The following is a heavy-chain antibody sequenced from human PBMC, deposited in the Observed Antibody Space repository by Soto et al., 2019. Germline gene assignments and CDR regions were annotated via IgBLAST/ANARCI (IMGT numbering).Heavy chain of an antibody. CDR1: GGSFSGYY. D-gene: IGHD3-22*01. V-gene: IGHV4-34*01. Sequence: LSLTCAVYGGSFSGYYWSWIRQSPGKGLEWIGGINHSGSTNYNPSLKSRVIISVDTSKNQFSLKLSSVTAADTAVYYCARSEDYDSSGYSEFDYWGQGTLVTVSS. J-gene: IGHJ4*02. CDR3: ARSEDYDSSGYSEFDY. CDR2: INHSGST.